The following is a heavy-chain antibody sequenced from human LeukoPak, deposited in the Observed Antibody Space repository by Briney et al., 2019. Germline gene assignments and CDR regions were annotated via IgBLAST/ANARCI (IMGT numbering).Heavy chain of an antibody. Sequence: GGSLRLSCAASGFTFSSYDMHWVRQATGKGLEWVSGIGIAGDTYYRGSVKGRFTISRDNAKNTLYLQMNSLRAEDTAVYYCARRGGRGATSLSTVRSFYGYWGQGTLVTVSS. J-gene: IGHJ4*02. CDR1: GFTFSSYD. CDR3: ARRGGRGATSLSTVRSFYGY. D-gene: IGHD4-17*01. V-gene: IGHV3-13*01. CDR2: IGIAGDT.